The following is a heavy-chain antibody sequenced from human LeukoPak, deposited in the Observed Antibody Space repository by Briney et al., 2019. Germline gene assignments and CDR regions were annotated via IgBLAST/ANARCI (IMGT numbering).Heavy chain of an antibody. Sequence: GGSLRLSCAASGFTFSNYGMHWVRQAPGKGLEWVAVISYDGSNKYYADSVKGRFTISSDNSKNTLYLQMNSLRAEDTALYYCANDLWTWKLFLGGYYYYGMDVWGEGTTVTVSS. CDR1: GFTFSNYG. CDR3: ANDLWTWKLFLGGYYYYGMDV. D-gene: IGHD3-16*01. V-gene: IGHV3-30*18. J-gene: IGHJ6*01. CDR2: ISYDGSNK.